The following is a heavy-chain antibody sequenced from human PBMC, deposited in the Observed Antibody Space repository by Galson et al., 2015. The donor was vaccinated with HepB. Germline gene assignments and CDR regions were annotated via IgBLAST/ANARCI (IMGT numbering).Heavy chain of an antibody. CDR3: ARQGYSGYEPFGY. Sequence: ETLSLTCTVSGGSISTYYWSWIRQSPGKGLEWIGYIYSSGSTNYNPSLKSRVIISRDTSRNQFSLKLNSVTAADTAVYYCARQGYSGYEPFGYWGQGILVIVSS. D-gene: IGHD5-12*01. CDR1: GGSISTYY. J-gene: IGHJ4*02. V-gene: IGHV4-59*08. CDR2: IYSSGST.